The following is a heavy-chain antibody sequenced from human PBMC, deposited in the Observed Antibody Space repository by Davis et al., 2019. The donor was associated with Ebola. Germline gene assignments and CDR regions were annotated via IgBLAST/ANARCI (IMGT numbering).Heavy chain of an antibody. CDR3: ARDMGNLNSNWFDP. CDR2: ISSSSNTI. V-gene: IGHV3-48*02. CDR1: GFTFSSYS. J-gene: IGHJ5*02. D-gene: IGHD1-1*01. Sequence: GGSLRLSCAASGFTFSSYSMNWVRQAPGKGLEWVSYISSSSNTIYYADSVKGRFTISRDNAKNSLYLQMNSLRDEDTAVYYCARDMGNLNSNWFDPWGQGTLVTVSS.